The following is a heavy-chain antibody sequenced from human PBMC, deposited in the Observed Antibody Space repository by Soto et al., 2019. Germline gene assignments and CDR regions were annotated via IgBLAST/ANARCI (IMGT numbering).Heavy chain of an antibody. CDR3: AREGDDYNLGAFDI. V-gene: IGHV4-59*01. J-gene: IGHJ3*02. Sequence: PSETLSLTCTVSGGSISSYYWSWIRQPPGKGLEWIGYIYYSGSTNYNPSLKSRVTISVDTSKNQFSLKLSSVTAADTAVYYCAREGDDYNLGAFDIWGQGTMVTVSS. CDR1: GGSISSYY. CDR2: IYYSGST. D-gene: IGHD4-4*01.